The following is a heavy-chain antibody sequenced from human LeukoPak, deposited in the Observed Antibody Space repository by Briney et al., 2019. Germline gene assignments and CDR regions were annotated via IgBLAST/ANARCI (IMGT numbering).Heavy chain of an antibody. J-gene: IGHJ4*02. Sequence: GGSLRLSCAASGFTFSSYAMTWVRQAPGKGLEWVSSITNNGGSTYYADAVKGRFTISRDNSKNTLYLQMNSLRAEDTAVYYCARDYCRTTSCLESWGQGTLVTVSS. V-gene: IGHV3-23*01. CDR2: ITNNGGST. CDR1: GFTFSSYA. CDR3: ARDYCRTTSCLES. D-gene: IGHD2-2*01.